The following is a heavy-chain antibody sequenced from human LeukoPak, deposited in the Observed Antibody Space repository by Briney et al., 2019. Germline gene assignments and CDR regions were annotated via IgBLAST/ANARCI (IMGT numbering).Heavy chain of an antibody. CDR3: ARAPSQWPLTNNWFDP. J-gene: IGHJ5*02. V-gene: IGHV4-34*10. Sequence: SETLSLTCDAYDGSLSGYYWSWIRQSPEKGLEWIGEINQSGSTNYNPSLRSRVTMSVDTSKNQFSLKLSSVTAADTAVYYCARAPSQWPLTNNWFDPWGQGTLVTVSS. CDR1: DGSLSGYY. CDR2: INQSGST. D-gene: IGHD6-19*01.